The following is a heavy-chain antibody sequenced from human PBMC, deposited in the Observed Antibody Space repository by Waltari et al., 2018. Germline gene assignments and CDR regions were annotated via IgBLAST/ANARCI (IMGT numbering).Heavy chain of an antibody. D-gene: IGHD3-16*01. CDR3: ARDTWGSNHYFEF. Sequence: QVQLVQSGAEVKKPGSSVKVSCKASGDTFSRYAISGVRQAPGQGLEWMGTSVPSLGTANYARKFQGRVTLTADKSTSTAYMELNSLTFEDTAIYFCARDTWGSNHYFEFWGQGTLVTVSS. CDR1: GDTFSRYA. V-gene: IGHV1-69*08. CDR2: SVPSLGTA. J-gene: IGHJ4*02.